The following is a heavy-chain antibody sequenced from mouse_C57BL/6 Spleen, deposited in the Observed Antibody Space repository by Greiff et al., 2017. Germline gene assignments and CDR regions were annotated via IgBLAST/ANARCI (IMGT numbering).Heavy chain of an antibody. CDR1: GYTFTDYY. CDR2: INPNNGVT. CDR3: ARDGFITTWYFDV. D-gene: IGHD1-1*01. J-gene: IGHJ1*03. Sequence: EVQLQQSGPELVKPGASVKISCKASGYTFTDYYMNWVKQSHGKSLEWIGDINPNNGVTSYNQKFKGKATLTVDKSSSTAYMELRSLTSEDSAVYYCARDGFITTWYFDVWGTGTTVTVSS. V-gene: IGHV1-26*01.